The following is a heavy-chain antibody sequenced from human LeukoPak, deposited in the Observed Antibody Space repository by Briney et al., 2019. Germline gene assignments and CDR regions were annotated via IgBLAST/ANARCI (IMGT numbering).Heavy chain of an antibody. D-gene: IGHD4-11*01. V-gene: IGHV1-24*01. CDR3: ATAVTTLNYFDY. CDR2: FNPEDGKT. J-gene: IGHJ4*02. CDR1: EYTLTELS. Sequence: ASVKVSCKVSEYTLTELSMHWVRQAPGEGLEWMGGFNPEDGKTIYAQKFQGRVTMTEDTSTDTAYMELSSLRSEGTAVYHCATAVTTLNYFDYWGQGTLVTVSS.